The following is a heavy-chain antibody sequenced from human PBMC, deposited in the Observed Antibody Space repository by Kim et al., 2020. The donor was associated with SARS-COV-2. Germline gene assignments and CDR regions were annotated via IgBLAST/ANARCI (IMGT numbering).Heavy chain of an antibody. Sequence: GGSLRLSCAASGFTFSSYSMNWVRQAPGKGLEWVSSISSSSSYIYYADSVKGRFTISRDNAKNSLYLQMNSLRAEDTAVYYCARDHGGSGSYSDWFDPWGQGTLVTVSS. CDR3: ARDHGGSGSYSDWFDP. CDR1: GFTFSSYS. D-gene: IGHD3-10*01. V-gene: IGHV3-21*01. CDR2: ISSSSSYI. J-gene: IGHJ5*02.